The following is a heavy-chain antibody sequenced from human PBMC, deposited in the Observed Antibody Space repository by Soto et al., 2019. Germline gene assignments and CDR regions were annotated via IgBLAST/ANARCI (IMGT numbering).Heavy chain of an antibody. D-gene: IGHD6-13*01. Sequence: SETLSLTCTVSGGSISSYFYIWVRQPPGKGLEWIGSVYYTGTTDYNPSLKSRVTISVDTSKTQFSLNLRSVTAADTAVYYCARDLAAVRRAFDYWRRGTLVTVSS. CDR3: ARDLAAVRRAFDY. CDR2: VYYTGTT. V-gene: IGHV4-59*01. J-gene: IGHJ4*01. CDR1: GGSISSYF.